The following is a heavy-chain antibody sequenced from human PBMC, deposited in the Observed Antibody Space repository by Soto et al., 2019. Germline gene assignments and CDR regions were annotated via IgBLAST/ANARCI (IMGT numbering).Heavy chain of an antibody. CDR1: GGTFSVYV. J-gene: IGHJ6*02. D-gene: IGHD3-3*01. Sequence: APVKVSWKASGGTFSVYVISWVSMATGQGLEWMGWMNPNSGNTGYAQKFQGRLTMTRNTSISTAYMELSSLRSEDTAVYYCATTAAYDFWSGYYNGGGYYYYGMDVWGQGTTVTVSS. CDR3: ATTAAYDFWSGYYNGGGYYYYGMDV. V-gene: IGHV1-8*01. CDR2: MNPNSGNT.